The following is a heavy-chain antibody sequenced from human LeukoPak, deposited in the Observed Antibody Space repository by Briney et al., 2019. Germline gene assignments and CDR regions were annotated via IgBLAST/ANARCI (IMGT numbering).Heavy chain of an antibody. V-gene: IGHV4-34*01. CDR2: INHSGRT. J-gene: IGHJ3*02. CDR1: GGSFSGYY. CDR3: ARGQYGLPYYYDSSGYYALGAFDI. D-gene: IGHD3-22*01. Sequence: PSETLSLTCAVYGGSFSGYYWSWIRQPPGKGLEWIGEINHSGRTNYNPSLKSRVTISVDTSKNQFSLKLSSVTAADTAVYYCARGQYGLPYYYDSSGYYALGAFDIWGQGTMVTVSS.